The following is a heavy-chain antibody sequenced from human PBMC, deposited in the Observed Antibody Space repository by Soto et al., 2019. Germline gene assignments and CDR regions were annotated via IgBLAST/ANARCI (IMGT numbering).Heavy chain of an antibody. Sequence: QITLKESGPTLVKPTQTLTLTCTFSGFSLGTRGVGVAWIRQPPGKALEWLAHIYWNDDKRYSPSLKSRLTITKDASENQVVLIMTNMDPGDTATYYCAHCEAAAVPFDYWGQGTLVTVSS. CDR1: GFSLGTRGVG. J-gene: IGHJ4*02. V-gene: IGHV2-5*01. CDR3: AHCEAAAVPFDY. CDR2: IYWNDDK. D-gene: IGHD2-2*01.